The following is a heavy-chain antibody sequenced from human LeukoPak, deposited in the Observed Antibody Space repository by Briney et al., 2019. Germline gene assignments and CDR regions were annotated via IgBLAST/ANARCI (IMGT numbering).Heavy chain of an antibody. CDR2: ISAYNGNT. J-gene: IGHJ6*03. Sequence: ASVKVSCKASGYTFTSYGISWVRQAPGQGLEWMGWISAYNGNTNYAQKLQGRVTMTTDTSTSTAYMELRSLRSDDTAVYYCARVMGQLVRSPLYYYYMDVWGKGTTVTVSS. V-gene: IGHV1-18*01. D-gene: IGHD6-6*01. CDR3: ARVMGQLVRSPLYYYYMDV. CDR1: GYTFTSYG.